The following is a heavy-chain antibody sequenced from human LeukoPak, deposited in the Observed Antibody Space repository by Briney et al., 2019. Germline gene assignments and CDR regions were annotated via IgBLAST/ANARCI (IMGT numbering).Heavy chain of an antibody. J-gene: IGHJ4*02. Sequence: PSETLSLTCAVSGYSISSGYSWGWIRPPPGKGLEWIGSIYHSGNTFYNPSLKRRVTISVDTSKNAFSLRLSSVTATDTAVYYARENSGTFFDYWGQGTLVTVSS. D-gene: IGHD2-15*01. CDR3: RENSGTFFDY. CDR1: GYSISSGYS. CDR2: IYHSGNT. V-gene: IGHV4-38-2*01.